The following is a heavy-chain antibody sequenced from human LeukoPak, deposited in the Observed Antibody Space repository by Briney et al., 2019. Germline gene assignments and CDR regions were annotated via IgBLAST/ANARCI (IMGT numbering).Heavy chain of an antibody. D-gene: IGHD1-26*01. V-gene: IGHV4-4*07. CDR1: GGSISGYY. CDR3: ARDSGSYYVVDY. CDR2: IYTSGST. Sequence: PSETLSLTXTVSGGSISGYYWSWIRQSAGKGLEWIGRIYTSGSTNYNPSLKSRVTTSVDTSKNQFSLKLSSVTAADTAMYYCARDSGSYYVVDYWGQGTLVTVSS. J-gene: IGHJ4*02.